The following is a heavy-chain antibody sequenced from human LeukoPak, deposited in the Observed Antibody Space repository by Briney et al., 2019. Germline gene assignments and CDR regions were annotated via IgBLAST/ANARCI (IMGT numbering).Heavy chain of an antibody. D-gene: IGHD3-22*01. CDR3: ARVGWRRKSMIVVEIFDY. Sequence: GSLRLSCAASGFTFSSYAMSWIRQPPGKGLEWIGEINHSGSTNYNPSLKSRVTISVDTSKNQFSLKLSSVTAADTAVYYCARVGWRRKSMIVVEIFDYWGQGTLVTVSS. J-gene: IGHJ4*02. CDR2: INHSGST. V-gene: IGHV4-34*01. CDR1: GFTFSSYA.